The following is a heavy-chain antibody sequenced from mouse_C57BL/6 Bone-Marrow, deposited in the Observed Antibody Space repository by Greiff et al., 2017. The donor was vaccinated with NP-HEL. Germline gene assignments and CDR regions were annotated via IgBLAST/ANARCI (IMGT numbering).Heavy chain of an antibody. CDR3: TTGLDDAMDY. CDR2: IDPENGDT. J-gene: IGHJ4*01. V-gene: IGHV14-4*01. CDR1: GFNIKDDY. D-gene: IGHD3-3*01. Sequence: EVKLMESGAELVRPGASVKLSCTASGFNIKDDYMHWVKQRPEQGLEWIGWIDPENGDTEYASKFQGKATITADTSSNTAYLQLSSLTSEDTAVYYCTTGLDDAMDYWGQGTSVTVSS.